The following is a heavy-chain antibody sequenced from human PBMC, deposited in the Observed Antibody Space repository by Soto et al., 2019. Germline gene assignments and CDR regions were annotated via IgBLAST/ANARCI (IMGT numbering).Heavy chain of an antibody. CDR1: GFTFSNYS. D-gene: IGHD2-8*02. V-gene: IGHV3-23*01. J-gene: IGHJ4*02. Sequence: GGSLRLSCAASGFTFSNYSMTWVRQAPGKGLEWVSGISDTGGNTWYADSVKGRFTISRDNSHNTLYLQMNSLTAEDTAVYFWSKWAGYWDVWGQGAQVTVSS. CDR3: SKWAGYWDV. CDR2: ISDTGGNT.